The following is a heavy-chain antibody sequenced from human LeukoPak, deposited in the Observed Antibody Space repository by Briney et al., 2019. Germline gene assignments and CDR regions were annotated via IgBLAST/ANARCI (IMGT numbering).Heavy chain of an antibody. V-gene: IGHV4-30-2*01. Sequence: PSETLSLTCAVSGGSISSGGYCWGWSRQPPGKGREWIGYIYHSGSTYYNPSLKSRVTISVDRSTNHFSLKLSSVTAADTAVYYCARARSSTSCYFSHWGQGTLVTVSS. CDR1: GGSISSGGYC. CDR3: ARARSSTSCYFSH. J-gene: IGHJ4*02. CDR2: IYHSGST. D-gene: IGHD2-2*01.